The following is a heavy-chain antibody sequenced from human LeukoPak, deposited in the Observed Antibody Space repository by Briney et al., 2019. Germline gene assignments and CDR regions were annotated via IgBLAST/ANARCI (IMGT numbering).Heavy chain of an antibody. V-gene: IGHV4-4*02. CDR3: ARLRSGWYGDWSDP. D-gene: IGHD6-13*01. CDR2: IYYSGST. J-gene: IGHJ5*02. CDR1: VGSISSGNW. Sequence: PSGTLSLTCAVSVGSISSGNWWSWVRQPPGKGLEWIGHIYYSGSTTYNPSFKSRVTISVDTSKNQFYLKLSSVTAADTAVYYCARLRSGWYGDWSDPWGQGTLVTVSS.